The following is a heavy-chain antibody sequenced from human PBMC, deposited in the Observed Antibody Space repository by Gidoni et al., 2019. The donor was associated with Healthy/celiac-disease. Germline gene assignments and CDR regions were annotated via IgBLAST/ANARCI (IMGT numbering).Heavy chain of an antibody. J-gene: IGHJ4*02. CDR1: GFPFRSYA. V-gene: IGHV3-30-3*01. CDR2: ISYDGSNK. Sequence: QVRLVESGGGVVQHGRSLILPCAASGFPFRSYAMHWVRPAPGKGLELVAVISYDGSNKYYADSVKGRFTISRDNSKNTLYLQMNSLRAEDTAVYYCARDRSGAVAGYFDYWGQGTLVTVSS. D-gene: IGHD6-19*01. CDR3: ARDRSGAVAGYFDY.